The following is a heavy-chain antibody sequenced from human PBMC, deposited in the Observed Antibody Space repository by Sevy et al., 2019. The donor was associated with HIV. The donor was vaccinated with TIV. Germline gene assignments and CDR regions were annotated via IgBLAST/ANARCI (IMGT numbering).Heavy chain of an antibody. V-gene: IGHV3-7*01. CDR2: IKNDGSAK. Sequence: GGSLRLSCAASGITFSESLMSWVRKAPGKGLEWVANIKNDGSAKFYADSVKGRFIISRDNAKNSLYLQMNSLRGEDTAVYFCARVFSGSAPGFDYWGQGTLVTVSS. CDR1: GITFSESL. CDR3: ARVFSGSAPGFDY. J-gene: IGHJ4*02. D-gene: IGHD6-19*01.